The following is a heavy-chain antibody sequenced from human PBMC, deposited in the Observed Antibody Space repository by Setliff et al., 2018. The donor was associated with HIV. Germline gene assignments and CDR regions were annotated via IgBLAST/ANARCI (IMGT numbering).Heavy chain of an antibody. J-gene: IGHJ4*02. CDR1: GFTFSAYS. Sequence: GALRLSCAASGFTFSAYSMNWVRQVPGKGLEWVSCISTSGNFIYYADSVKGRFTISRDNSKNTLYLQMNSLRAEDTAVYYCAKEAIYVGYVDYWGQGTLVTVSS. CDR3: AKEAIYVGYVDY. D-gene: IGHD3-16*01. CDR2: ISTSGNFI. V-gene: IGHV3-21*04.